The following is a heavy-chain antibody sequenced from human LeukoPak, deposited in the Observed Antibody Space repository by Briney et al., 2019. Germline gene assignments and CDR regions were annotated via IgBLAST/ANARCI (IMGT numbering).Heavy chain of an antibody. V-gene: IGHV7-4-1*02. CDR2: INTNTGNP. CDR1: GYTFNNYG. CDR3: ARVLAVATPDY. D-gene: IGHD6-19*01. Sequence: ASVKVSCKASGYTFNNYGISWVRQAPGQGLEWMGWINTNTGNPTYAQGFTGRFVFSLDTSVSTAYLQISSLKAEDTAVYYCARVLAVATPDYWGQGTLVTVSS. J-gene: IGHJ4*02.